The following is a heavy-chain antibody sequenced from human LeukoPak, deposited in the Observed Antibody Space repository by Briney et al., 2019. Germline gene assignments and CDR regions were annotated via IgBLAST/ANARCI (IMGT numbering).Heavy chain of an antibody. J-gene: IGHJ6*02. D-gene: IGHD2-2*01. CDR1: GFTFSSYG. CDR2: IRYDGSNK. V-gene: IGHV3-30*02. CDR3: AHQYQLLGSYYYYGMDV. Sequence: PGGSLRFSCAASGFTFSSYGMHWVRQAPGKGLEWVAFIRYDGSNKDYADSVKGRFTISRDNSKNTLYLQMNSLRAEDTAVYYCAHQYQLLGSYYYYGMDVWGQGTTVTVSS.